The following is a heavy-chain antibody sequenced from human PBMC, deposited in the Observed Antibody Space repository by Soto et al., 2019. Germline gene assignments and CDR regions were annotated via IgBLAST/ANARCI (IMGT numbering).Heavy chain of an antibody. D-gene: IGHD6-19*01. Sequence: SETLSLTCAVYGGSSSGYYWSWIRQPPGKGLEWIGEINHSGSTNYNPSLKSRVTISVDTSKNQFSLKLSSVTAADTAVYYCARVFIAVAGMDYFDYWGQGTLVTVSS. CDR3: ARVFIAVAGMDYFDY. J-gene: IGHJ4*02. CDR2: INHSGST. CDR1: GGSSSGYY. V-gene: IGHV4-34*01.